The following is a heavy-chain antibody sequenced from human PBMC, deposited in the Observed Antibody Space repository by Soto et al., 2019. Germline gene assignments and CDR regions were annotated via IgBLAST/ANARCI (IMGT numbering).Heavy chain of an antibody. D-gene: IGHD3-10*01. CDR1: GYTFTSYG. CDR2: ISSSSSTI. CDR3: ARVPMATPGMGIDY. J-gene: IGHJ4*02. Sequence: SCKASGYTFTSYGISWVRQAPGKGLEWVSYISSSSSTIYYADSVKGRFTISRDNAKNTLYLQMSRLRAEDTAIYYCARVPMATPGMGIDYWGQGTLVTVSS. V-gene: IGHV3-48*04.